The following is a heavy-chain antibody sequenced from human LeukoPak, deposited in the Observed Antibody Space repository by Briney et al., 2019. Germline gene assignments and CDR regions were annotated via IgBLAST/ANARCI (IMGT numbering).Heavy chain of an antibody. V-gene: IGHV1-69*04. Sequence: SVKVSCKASGYTFTSYGISWVRQAPGQGLEWMGRIIPILGIANYGQKFLGRITITADKSTSTAYMELSSLRSEDTAVYYCARVRAAAGTGWSDYWGQGTLVTVSS. J-gene: IGHJ4*02. CDR2: IIPILGIA. D-gene: IGHD6-13*01. CDR3: ARVRAAAGTGWSDY. CDR1: GYTFTSYG.